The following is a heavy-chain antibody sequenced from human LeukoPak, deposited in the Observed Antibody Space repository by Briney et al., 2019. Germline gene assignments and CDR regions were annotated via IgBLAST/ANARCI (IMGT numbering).Heavy chain of an antibody. V-gene: IGHV3-21*01. CDR1: GFTFSSYS. D-gene: IGHD1-26*01. Sequence: GGSLRLSCAASGFTFSSYSMNWVRQAPGKGLEWVSSISSSSSYIYYADSVTGRFTISRDNAKNSLYLQMNSLRAEDTAVYYCAREFEVGATRYFDYWGQGTLVTVSS. J-gene: IGHJ4*02. CDR3: AREFEVGATRYFDY. CDR2: ISSSSSYI.